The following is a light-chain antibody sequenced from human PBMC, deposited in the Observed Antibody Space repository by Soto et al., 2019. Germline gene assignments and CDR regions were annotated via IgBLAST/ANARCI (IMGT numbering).Light chain of an antibody. J-gene: IGKJ5*01. CDR1: QSVSSSY. CDR2: GAS. Sequence: EIVLTQSPCALSFSPWERATLSCRASQSVSSSYLAWYQQKPGQAPRLLIYGASSRATGIPDRFSGSGSGTDFTLTISRLEPEDFAVYYCQQYGSSPSTFGQGTRLEIK. V-gene: IGKV3-20*01. CDR3: QQYGSSPST.